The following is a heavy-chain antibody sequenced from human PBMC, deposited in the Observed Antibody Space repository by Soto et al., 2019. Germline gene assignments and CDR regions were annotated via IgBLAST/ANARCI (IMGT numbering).Heavy chain of an antibody. V-gene: IGHV3-23*01. CDR1: GFTFSSYA. Sequence: GGSLRLSCAASGFTFSSYAMSWVRQAPGKGLEWVSAISGSGGSTYYADSVKGRFTISRDNSKNTLYLQMNSLRAEDTAVYYRAKNGGRYNRPFAFDIWGQGTMVTVAS. CDR3: AKNGGRYNRPFAFDI. J-gene: IGHJ3*02. CDR2: ISGSGGST. D-gene: IGHD6-19*01.